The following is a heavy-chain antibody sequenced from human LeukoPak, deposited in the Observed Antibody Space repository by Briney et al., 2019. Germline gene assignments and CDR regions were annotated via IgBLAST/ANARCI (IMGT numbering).Heavy chain of an antibody. Sequence: ASVKVSCKASGYTFTSYDINWVRQAPGQGLEWMGIINPSGGSTSYAQKFQGRVTMTRDMSTSTVYMELSSLRSEDTAVYYCARDGRDEGGVEFDYWGQGTLVTVSS. CDR1: GYTFTSYD. CDR3: ARDGRDEGGVEFDY. D-gene: IGHD2-21*02. J-gene: IGHJ4*02. CDR2: INPSGGST. V-gene: IGHV1-46*01.